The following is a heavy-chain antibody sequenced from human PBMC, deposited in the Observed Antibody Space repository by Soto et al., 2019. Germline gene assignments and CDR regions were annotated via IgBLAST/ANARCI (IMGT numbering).Heavy chain of an antibody. D-gene: IGHD2-21*02. CDR1: GYTFTSYA. CDR3: ARSIVVVTALDY. Sequence: QVQLVQSGAEEKKPGASVKVSCKASGYTFTSYAMHWGRQAPGQRLEWMGWINAGSGKTKYSQKFQGRVTITRDTSASTAYMELSRLRSEDTAGYYCARSIVVVTALDYWGQGTLVTVSS. V-gene: IGHV1-3*05. J-gene: IGHJ4*02. CDR2: INAGSGKT.